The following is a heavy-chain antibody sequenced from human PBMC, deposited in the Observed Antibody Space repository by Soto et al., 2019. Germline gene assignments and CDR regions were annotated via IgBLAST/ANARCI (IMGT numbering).Heavy chain of an antibody. V-gene: IGHV4-59*08. CDR2: IYYTGTT. J-gene: IGHJ4*02. CDR1: GGSISNYY. CDR3: ARSPGSTTANYVDY. D-gene: IGHD2-21*02. Sequence: SETLSLTCSVSGGSISNYYWSWIRQPPGKGLEWIGYIYYTGTTNYNPSLKSRVTISADTSKNQFSLNLVSVTAADTAVYYCARSPGSTTANYVDYWGQAILVTVSS.